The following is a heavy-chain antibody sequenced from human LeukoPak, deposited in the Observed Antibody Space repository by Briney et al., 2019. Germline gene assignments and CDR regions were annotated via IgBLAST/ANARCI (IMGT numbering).Heavy chain of an antibody. D-gene: IGHD2-15*01. CDR3: TRDAPRAQGGY. V-gene: IGHV1-2*02. CDR1: GYTFTDYY. Sequence: ASVKVSCRASGYTFTDYYIHWVRQAPGQGLEWMGWNDPNSGGTNYAQNFRGRVTMTRDTSISTAYMELSSLRSDDTAVYYCTRDAPRAQGGYWGQGTLVTVSS. CDR2: NDPNSGGT. J-gene: IGHJ4*02.